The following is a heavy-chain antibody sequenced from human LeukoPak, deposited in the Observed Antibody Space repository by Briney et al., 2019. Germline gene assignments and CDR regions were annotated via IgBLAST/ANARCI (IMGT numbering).Heavy chain of an antibody. D-gene: IGHD3-22*01. CDR2: IASDGSST. J-gene: IGHJ4*02. CDR3: ARAQYYSDSTGYYYLHY. Sequence: GGSLRLSCAASGLTFSSYWMNWVRQAPGKGLVWVSRIASDGSSTTYADSVKGRFSISRDNAKNTLYLQMNSLRVEDTAVYYCARAQYYSDSTGYYYLHYWGQGTLVTVSS. V-gene: IGHV3-74*01. CDR1: GLTFSSYW.